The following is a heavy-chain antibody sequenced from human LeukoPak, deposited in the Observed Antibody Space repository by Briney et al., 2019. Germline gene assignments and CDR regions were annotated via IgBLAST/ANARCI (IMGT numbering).Heavy chain of an antibody. Sequence: SETLSLTCTVSGGSISSSSYYWGWIRQPPGKGLEWIGSIYHSGSTYYNPSLKSRVTISVDTSKNQFSLKLSSVTAADTAVYYCARGLAAAEAGYYFDYWGQGTLVTVSS. CDR2: IYHSGST. D-gene: IGHD6-13*01. CDR3: ARGLAAAEAGYYFDY. CDR1: GGSISSSSYY. V-gene: IGHV4-39*07. J-gene: IGHJ4*02.